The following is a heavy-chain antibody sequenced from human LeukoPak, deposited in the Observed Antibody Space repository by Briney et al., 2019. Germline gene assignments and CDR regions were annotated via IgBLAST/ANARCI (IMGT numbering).Heavy chain of an antibody. D-gene: IGHD6-19*01. Sequence: ASVKVSCKASGYTFTSYDINWVRQAPGQGLEWMGWINPNSGGTNNAQKFQGRVTMTRDTSISTAYMELSRLRSDDTAVYYCARVLFYSSGNKSDRVDYWGQGTLVTVSS. CDR1: GYTFTSYD. CDR3: ARVLFYSSGNKSDRVDY. J-gene: IGHJ4*02. CDR2: INPNSGGT. V-gene: IGHV1-2*02.